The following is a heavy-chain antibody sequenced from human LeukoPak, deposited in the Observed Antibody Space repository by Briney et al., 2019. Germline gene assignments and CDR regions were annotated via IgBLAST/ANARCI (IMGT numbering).Heavy chain of an antibody. CDR1: GYTFTGHY. J-gene: IGHJ4*02. CDR2: INPNSGGT. CDR3: ARDQSTSFSSSYHFDY. Sequence: ASVKVSCKASGYTFTGHYMHWVRQAPGQGLGWMGSINPNSGGTNYAQKFRGRVTMTRDTSISTAYMELGSLGSDDTAVYYCARDQSTSFSSSYHFDYWGQGTLVTVSS. D-gene: IGHD6-6*01. V-gene: IGHV1-2*02.